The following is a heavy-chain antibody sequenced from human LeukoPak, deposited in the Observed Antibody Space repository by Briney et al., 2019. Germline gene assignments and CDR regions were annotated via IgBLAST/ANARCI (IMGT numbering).Heavy chain of an antibody. J-gene: IGHJ3*02. CDR3: ARDTRDAFDI. CDR2: VYYSGNT. CDR1: GYSISSGSY. V-gene: IGHV4-59*01. Sequence: SETLSLTCTASGYSISSGSYWGWIRQPPGKGLEWIGYVYYSGNTNYNPSLKSRVTISLDTSKNQFSLKLRSVTAADTAVYYCARDTRDAFDIWGQGTMVTVSS.